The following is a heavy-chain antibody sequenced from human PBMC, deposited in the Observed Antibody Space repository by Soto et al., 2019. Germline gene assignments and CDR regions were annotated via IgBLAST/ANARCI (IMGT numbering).Heavy chain of an antibody. CDR1: GGSISSYY. D-gene: IGHD6-6*01. Sequence: PSETLALTCTVSGGSISSYYWSWIRQPAGKGLEWIGRIYTSGSTNYNPSLKSRVTMSVDTSKNQFSLKLSSVTAADTAVYYCARDIIEYSSSGWFDPWGQGTLVTVSS. J-gene: IGHJ5*02. CDR3: ARDIIEYSSSGWFDP. V-gene: IGHV4-4*07. CDR2: IYTSGST.